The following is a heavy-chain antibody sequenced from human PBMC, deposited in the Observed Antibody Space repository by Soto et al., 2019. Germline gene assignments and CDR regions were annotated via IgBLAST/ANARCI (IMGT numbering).Heavy chain of an antibody. Sequence: QVQLVESGGGVVQPGRSLRLSCAASGFTFSSYGMHWVRQAPGKGLEWVAVIWYDGSNKYYADSVKGRFTISRDNSKNTLYMQMNSLRAEETAVYYCARGGLPYYDILTGYLDYWGQGTLVTVSS. J-gene: IGHJ4*02. V-gene: IGHV3-33*01. CDR1: GFTFSSYG. D-gene: IGHD3-9*01. CDR2: IWYDGSNK. CDR3: ARGGLPYYDILTGYLDY.